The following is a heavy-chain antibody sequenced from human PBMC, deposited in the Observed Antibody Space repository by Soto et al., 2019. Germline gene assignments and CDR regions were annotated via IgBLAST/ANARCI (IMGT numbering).Heavy chain of an antibody. J-gene: IGHJ4*02. CDR2: INNSGST. CDR1: GGSFSGYY. Sequence: SETLSLTCAVYGGSFSGYYWSWIRQPPGKGLEWIGEINNSGSTYYNPSLNSRVFISLDTSKNQFSLNLSSVTAADTAVYYCAVGLAGDKVDSWGQGTLVTVSS. CDR3: AVGLAGDKVDS. V-gene: IGHV4-34*01. D-gene: IGHD6-19*01.